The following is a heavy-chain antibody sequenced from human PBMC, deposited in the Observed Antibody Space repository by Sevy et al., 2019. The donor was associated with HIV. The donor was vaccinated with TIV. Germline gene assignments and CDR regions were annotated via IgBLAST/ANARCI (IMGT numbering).Heavy chain of an antibody. CDR1: GFTFSDYS. D-gene: IGHD1-1*01. Sequence: GGSLRLSCAASGFTFSDYSVNWVRQAPGKWLEWVSSISGSSFYIYYADSVKGRFTISRDNAKNSLYLQMISLRADDTAVYYCARATGTEALDAFDISGQGTMVTVSS. CDR2: ISGSSFYI. CDR3: ARATGTEALDAFDI. J-gene: IGHJ3*02. V-gene: IGHV3-21*01.